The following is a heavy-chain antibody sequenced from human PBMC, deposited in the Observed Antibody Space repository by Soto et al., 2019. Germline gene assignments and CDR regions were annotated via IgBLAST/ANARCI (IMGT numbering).Heavy chain of an antibody. V-gene: IGHV1-69*13. Sequence: SVKVSCKASGGTFSSYAISWVRQAPGQGLEWMGGIIPIFGTANYAQKFQGRVTITADESTSTAYMELSSLRSEDTAVYYCARDLLAAAGIYYYYYGMDVWGQGTTVTVSS. CDR1: GGTFSSYA. CDR3: ARDLLAAAGIYYYYYGMDV. J-gene: IGHJ6*02. CDR2: IIPIFGTA. D-gene: IGHD6-13*01.